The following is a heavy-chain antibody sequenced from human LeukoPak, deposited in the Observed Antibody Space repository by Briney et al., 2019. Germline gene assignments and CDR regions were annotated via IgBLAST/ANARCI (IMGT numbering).Heavy chain of an antibody. V-gene: IGHV4-59*01. CDR1: GGSISSYY. CDR2: IYYSGST. D-gene: IGHD5-24*01. CDR3: ASGYRSSYYYYGMDV. J-gene: IGHJ6*02. Sequence: SETLSLTCTVSGGSISSYYWSWIRQPPGKGLEWDGYIYYSGSTNYNPSLKSRVTISVDTSKNQFSLKLSSVTAADTAVYYCASGYRSSYYYYGMDVWGQGTTVTVSS.